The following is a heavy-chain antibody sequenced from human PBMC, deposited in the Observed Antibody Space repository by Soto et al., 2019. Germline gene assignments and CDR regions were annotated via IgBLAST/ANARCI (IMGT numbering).Heavy chain of an antibody. V-gene: IGHV3-21*01. D-gene: IGHD3-3*01. CDR1: GFTFSSYS. J-gene: IGHJ5*02. Sequence: GSLRLSCAASGFTFSSYSMNWVRQAPGKGLEWVSSISSSSSYIYYADSVKGRFTISRDNAKNSLYLQMNSLRAEDTAVYYCGTDYDFWSGPNWFDPWGQGTLVTVSS. CDR3: GTDYDFWSGPNWFDP. CDR2: ISSSSSYI.